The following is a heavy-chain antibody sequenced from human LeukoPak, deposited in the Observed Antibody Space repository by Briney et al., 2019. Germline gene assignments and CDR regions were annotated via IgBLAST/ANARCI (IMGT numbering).Heavy chain of an antibody. D-gene: IGHD3-10*01. CDR2: INPNSGGT. Sequence: ASVKVSCKASGYTFTGYYMHWVRQAPGQGLEWMGWINPNSGGTNYAQKFQGWVTVTRDTSISTAYMELSRLRSDDTAVYYCARYGFGELSSYGMDVWGKGTTVTVSS. J-gene: IGHJ6*04. V-gene: IGHV1-2*04. CDR1: GYTFTGYY. CDR3: ARYGFGELSSYGMDV.